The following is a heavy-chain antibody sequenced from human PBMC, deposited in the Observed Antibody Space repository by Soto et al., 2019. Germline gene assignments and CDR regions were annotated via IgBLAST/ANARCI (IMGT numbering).Heavy chain of an antibody. CDR2: ISYDGSNK. Sequence: PGGSLRLSCAASGFTFSSYGMHWVRQAPGKGLEWVAVISYDGSNKYYADSVKGRFTISRDNSKNTLYLQMNSLRAEDTAVYYCAKGSVSGSSGFDYWGQGTLVTVSS. V-gene: IGHV3-30*18. D-gene: IGHD6-6*01. CDR1: GFTFSSYG. J-gene: IGHJ4*02. CDR3: AKGSVSGSSGFDY.